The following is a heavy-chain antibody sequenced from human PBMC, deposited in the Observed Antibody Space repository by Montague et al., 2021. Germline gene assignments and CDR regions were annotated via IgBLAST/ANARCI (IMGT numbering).Heavy chain of an antibody. D-gene: IGHD4-11*01. J-gene: IGHJ4*02. Sequence: SETLSLTCAGSGGSFNDYYWSWIRQYPGQGLEWIGDITHNGRTNSNPSLKSRVTLSVDTSKSHFSLNLTSVTAADTAVYFCARRPRITVTGRFDLWGEGTLVTVSS. V-gene: IGHV4-34*01. CDR2: ITHNGRT. CDR1: GGSFNDYY. CDR3: ARRPRITVTGRFDL.